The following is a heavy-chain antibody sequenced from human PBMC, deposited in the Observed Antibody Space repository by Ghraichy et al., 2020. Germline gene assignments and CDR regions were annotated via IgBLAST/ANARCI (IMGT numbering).Heavy chain of an antibody. D-gene: IGHD3-9*01. Sequence: GGSLRLSCTASGFTFNDYYMTWIRQAPGKGPEWVSYISGAGNVTYYADSVKGRFTISRDNAIKSLYLQMNSLSAEDTAVYYCTRDPRLADYWGQGTLVTGSS. CDR3: TRDPRLADY. J-gene: IGHJ4*02. V-gene: IGHV3-11*04. CDR1: GFTFNDYY. CDR2: ISGAGNVT.